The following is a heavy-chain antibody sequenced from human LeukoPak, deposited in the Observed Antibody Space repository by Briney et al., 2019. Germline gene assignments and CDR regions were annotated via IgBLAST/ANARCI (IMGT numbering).Heavy chain of an antibody. CDR2: IWYDGSNK. D-gene: IGHD3-10*01. CDR1: GFTFSTYG. J-gene: IGHJ4*02. CDR3: ARDGIEGFGELLYYFDY. V-gene: IGHV3-33*01. Sequence: GGSLRLSCEASGFTFSTYGMHWVRQAPGKGLEWVAVIWYDGSNKNYADSVKGRFTISRDNSKNTPYLQMNSLRAEDTAVYYCARDGIEGFGELLYYFDYWGQGTLVTVSS.